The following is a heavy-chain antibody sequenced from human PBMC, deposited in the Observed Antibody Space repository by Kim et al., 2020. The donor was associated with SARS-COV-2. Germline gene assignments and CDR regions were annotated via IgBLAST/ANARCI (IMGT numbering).Heavy chain of an antibody. J-gene: IGHJ5*02. D-gene: IGHD6-13*01. V-gene: IGHV4-34*01. Sequence: LKSRVTISVDTSKNQFSLKRSSVTGADTAVYYCARGTGGAAAGTSWFDPWGQGTLVTVSS. CDR3: ARGTGGAAAGTSWFDP.